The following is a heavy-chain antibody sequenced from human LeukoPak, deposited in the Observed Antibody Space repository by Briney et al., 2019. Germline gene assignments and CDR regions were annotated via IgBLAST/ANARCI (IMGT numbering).Heavy chain of an antibody. V-gene: IGHV3-21*01. CDR1: GLTFSSYS. CDR2: ISSSSSYI. CDR3: ARDEDTAMGPIDYYGMDV. Sequence: PGGSLRLSCAASGLTFSSYSMNWVRQAPGKGLEWVSSISSSSSYIYYADSVKGRFTISRDNAKNSLYLQMNSLRAEDTAVYYCARDEDTAMGPIDYYGMDVWGQGTTVTVSS. J-gene: IGHJ6*02. D-gene: IGHD5-18*01.